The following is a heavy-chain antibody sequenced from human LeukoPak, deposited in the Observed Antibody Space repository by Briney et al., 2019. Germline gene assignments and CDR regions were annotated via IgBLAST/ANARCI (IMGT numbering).Heavy chain of an antibody. CDR3: AKYPSGREGGFDY. CDR2: ISGSGIST. J-gene: IGHJ4*02. Sequence: GGSLRLSCAASGFTFSSYAMNWVRQAPEKGLEWVSTISGSGISTYYGDSVKGRFTISRDNSKNTLYLQMNSLRAEDTAIYYCAKYPSGREGGFDYWGQGTLVTVSS. CDR1: GFTFSSYA. V-gene: IGHV3-23*01. D-gene: IGHD3-16*01.